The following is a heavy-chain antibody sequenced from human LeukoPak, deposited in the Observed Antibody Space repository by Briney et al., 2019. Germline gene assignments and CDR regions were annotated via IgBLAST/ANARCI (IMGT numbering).Heavy chain of an antibody. Sequence: ASVKVSCKASGYTFNNYGINWVRQAPGQGLEWMGWISTYNDNTNYAQKLQGRVTMTTDTSTSTAYMELRSLTSDDTAVYYCARVVFEVGFRFDFWGQGTLVTVSS. CDR1: GYTFNNYG. J-gene: IGHJ4*02. CDR2: ISTYNDNT. D-gene: IGHD1-26*01. CDR3: ARVVFEVGFRFDF. V-gene: IGHV1-18*01.